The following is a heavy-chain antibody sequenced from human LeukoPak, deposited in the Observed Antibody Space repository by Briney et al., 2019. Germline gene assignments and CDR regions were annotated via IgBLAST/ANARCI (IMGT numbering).Heavy chain of an antibody. CDR2: IYYSGST. J-gene: IGHJ4*02. D-gene: IGHD7-27*01. CDR1: GGSISSYY. CDR3: ARTANWGSWHYFDY. V-gene: IGHV4-59*01. Sequence: SETLSLTFTVSGGSISSYYWSWIRQPPGKGLEWLGYIYYSGSTNYNPSLKSRVTISVDTSKNQFSLKLSSVTAADTAVYYCARTANWGSWHYFDYWGQGTLVTVSS.